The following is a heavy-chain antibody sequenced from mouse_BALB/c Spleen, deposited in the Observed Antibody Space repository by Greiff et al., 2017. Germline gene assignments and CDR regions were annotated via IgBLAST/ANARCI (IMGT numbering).Heavy chain of an antibody. CDR1: GFTFSSYG. CDR2: INSNGGST. Sequence: EVNVVESGGGLVQPGGSLKLSCAASGFTFSSYGMSWVRQTPDKRLELVATINSNGGSTYYPDSVKGRFTISRDNAKNTLYLQMSSLKSEDTAMYYCARDKKYGNYFDYWGQGTTLTVSS. V-gene: IGHV5-6-3*01. D-gene: IGHD2-10*02. J-gene: IGHJ2*01. CDR3: ARDKKYGNYFDY.